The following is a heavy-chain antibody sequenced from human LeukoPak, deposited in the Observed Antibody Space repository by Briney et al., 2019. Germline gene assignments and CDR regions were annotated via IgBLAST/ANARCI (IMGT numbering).Heavy chain of an antibody. CDR3: ARHAFLKHFDS. CDR2: IYHSGST. Sequence: SGTLSLTCAVSGGSISSSNWWSWVRQPPGKGLEWIGEIYHSGSTNYNPSLKSRVTISVDTSKNQFSLKLSSVTAADTAVYSCARHAFLKHFDSWGQGTLVTVSS. V-gene: IGHV4-4*02. D-gene: IGHD2/OR15-2a*01. J-gene: IGHJ4*02. CDR1: GGSISSSNW.